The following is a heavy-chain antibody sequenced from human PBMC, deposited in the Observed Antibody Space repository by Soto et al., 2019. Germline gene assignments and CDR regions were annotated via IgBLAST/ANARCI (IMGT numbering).Heavy chain of an antibody. V-gene: IGHV3-15*07. Sequence: EVQMVESGGGLVKPGGSLRLSCAVSGFSFNEAWMNWVRQAPGKGLEWVGRIKSKAAGGAIDYAAPVKGRFTISRDDSKDTLYLQINGLKTEDTAVYYCTTDGAFGGVVVAFHLWGLGTLLTVSS. CDR1: GFSFNEAW. D-gene: IGHD3-10*01. CDR2: IKSKAAGGAI. CDR3: TTDGAFGGVVVAFHL. J-gene: IGHJ3*01.